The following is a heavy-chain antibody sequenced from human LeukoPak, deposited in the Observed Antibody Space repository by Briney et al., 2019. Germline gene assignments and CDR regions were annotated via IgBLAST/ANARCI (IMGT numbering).Heavy chain of an antibody. CDR2: MHPNTGDT. V-gene: IGHV1-2*02. CDR1: GYAFTGRY. D-gene: IGHD3-10*01. J-gene: IGHJ5*02. CDR3: ASYGSVFNWFYP. Sequence: GASVKVSCKASGYAFTGRYVQWVRQAPGQGLEWLGWMHPNTGDTNYAEKFQGRVTMTRDTSISTAYMELSSLRSDDTAVYYCASYGSVFNWFYPWGQGTLVTVSS.